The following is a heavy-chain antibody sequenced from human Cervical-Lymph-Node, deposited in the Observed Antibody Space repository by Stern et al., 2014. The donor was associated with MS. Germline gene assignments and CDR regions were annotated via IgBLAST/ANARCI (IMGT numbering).Heavy chain of an antibody. J-gene: IGHJ4*02. CDR1: GFTFSSYD. CDR2: ISSSSTYI. V-gene: IGHV3-21*01. Sequence: VQLVESGGGLVKPGGSLRLSCAASGFTFSSYDMNWVRRAPGKGLAGVSYISSSSTYIHYADSVKGRFTISRDNAENSLSLQMNSLRAEDTAVYYCARSSADIPVADFHYFDCWGQGILVTVFS. CDR3: ARSSADIPVADFHYFDC. D-gene: IGHD6-19*01.